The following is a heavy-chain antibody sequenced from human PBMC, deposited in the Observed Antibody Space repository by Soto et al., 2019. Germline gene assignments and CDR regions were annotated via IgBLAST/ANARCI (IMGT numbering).Heavy chain of an antibody. J-gene: IGHJ4*02. CDR3: ARPSGSYYGDYFDY. V-gene: IGHV3-30*03. Sequence: PGGSLRLSCAASGFTFSSYGMHWVRQAPGKGLEWVAVISYDGSNKYYADSVKGRFTISRDNSKNTLYLQMNSLRAEDTAMYYCARPSGSYYGDYFDYWGQGTLVTVSS. CDR1: GFTFSSYG. D-gene: IGHD1-26*01. CDR2: ISYDGSNK.